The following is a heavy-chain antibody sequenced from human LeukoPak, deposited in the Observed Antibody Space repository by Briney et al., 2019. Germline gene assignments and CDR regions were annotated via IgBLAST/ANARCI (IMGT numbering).Heavy chain of an antibody. CDR2: INSDGSST. V-gene: IGHV3-74*01. J-gene: IGHJ4*02. D-gene: IGHD2-15*01. CDR1: GFTFSSYW. CDR3: AKDGRYCSGGSCYQQFDY. Sequence: GGSLRLSCAASGFTFSSYWMHWVRQAPGKGLVWVSRINSDGSSTSYADSVKGRFTLSRDNAKNTLYLQMNSLRAEDTAVYYCAKDGRYCSGGSCYQQFDYWGQGTLVTVSS.